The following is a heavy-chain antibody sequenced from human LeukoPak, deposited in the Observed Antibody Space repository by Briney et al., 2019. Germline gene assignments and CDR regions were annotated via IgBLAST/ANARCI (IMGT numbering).Heavy chain of an antibody. V-gene: IGHV3-7*01. J-gene: IGHJ4*02. CDR2: IKQDGSEK. D-gene: IGHD3-10*01. CDR3: ARDVRMWVRGVYYFDY. Sequence: GGSLRLSCAASGFTFSSYWMHWVRQAPGKGLEWVANIKQDGSEKYYVDSVKGRFTISRDNAKNSLYLQMNSLRAEDTAVYYCARDVRMWVRGVYYFDYWGQGTLVTVSS. CDR1: GFTFSSYW.